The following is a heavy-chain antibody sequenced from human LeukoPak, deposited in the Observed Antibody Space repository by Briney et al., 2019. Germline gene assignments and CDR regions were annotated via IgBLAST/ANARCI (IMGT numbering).Heavy chain of an antibody. CDR1: GFTFSSYG. Sequence: GGSLRLSCAASGFTFSSYGMSWVRQAPGKGLEWVSAISGSGGSTYYADSVKGRFTISRDNSKNTLYLQMNSLKTEDTAVYYCTTDRFGVRGVMYYYFDYWGQGTLVTVSS. J-gene: IGHJ4*02. V-gene: IGHV3-23*01. D-gene: IGHD3-10*01. CDR3: TTDRFGVRGVMYYYFDY. CDR2: ISGSGGST.